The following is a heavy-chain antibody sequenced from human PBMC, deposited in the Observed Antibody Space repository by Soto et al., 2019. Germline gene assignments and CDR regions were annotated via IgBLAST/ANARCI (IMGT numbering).Heavy chain of an antibody. D-gene: IGHD3-22*01. Sequence: GGSLRLSCAASGFTFSSYWMHWVRQAPGKGLVWVSRINSDGSGTSYADSVKGRFTISRDNAKNTLYLQMNSLRAEDTAVYYCAKFDSITMIVVAPDYWGQGTLVTVSS. CDR2: INSDGSGT. V-gene: IGHV3-74*01. CDR3: AKFDSITMIVVAPDY. J-gene: IGHJ4*02. CDR1: GFTFSSYW.